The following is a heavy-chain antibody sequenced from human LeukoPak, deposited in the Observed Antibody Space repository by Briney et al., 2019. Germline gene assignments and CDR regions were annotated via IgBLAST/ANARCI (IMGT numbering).Heavy chain of an antibody. J-gene: IGHJ5*02. D-gene: IGHD3-22*01. Sequence: SETLSLTCTVSGGSISSGGYYRSWIRQHPGKGLEWIGYIYYSGSTYYNPSLKSRVTISVDTSKNQFSLKLSSVTAADTAVYYCASKKLDYYDSSGYVSWFDPWGQGTLVTVSS. V-gene: IGHV4-31*03. CDR1: GGSISSGGYY. CDR2: IYYSGST. CDR3: ASKKLDYYDSSGYVSWFDP.